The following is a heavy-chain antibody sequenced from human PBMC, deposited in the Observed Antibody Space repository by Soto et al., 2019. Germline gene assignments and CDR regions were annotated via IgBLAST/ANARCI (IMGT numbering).Heavy chain of an antibody. J-gene: IGHJ6*03. CDR2: INPYNGNT. V-gene: IGHV1-18*01. Sequence: QVQMEQSGAEVRRPGASVNVSCKASGYSFISHGISWVRQAPGQGLEWMGWINPYNGNTNYAQKLQDRVTLTTDKTTSTAYMELRSLRADDTALYYCARSPRISRAGDVWAKGTAVVVSS. D-gene: IGHD6-19*01. CDR3: ARSPRISRAGDV. CDR1: GYSFISHG.